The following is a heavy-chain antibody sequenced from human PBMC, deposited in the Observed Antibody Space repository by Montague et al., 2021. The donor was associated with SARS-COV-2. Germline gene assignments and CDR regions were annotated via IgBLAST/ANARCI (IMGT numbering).Heavy chain of an antibody. D-gene: IGHD3-10*01. J-gene: IGHJ2*01. CDR1: DGSLSTYY. CDR3: ARVRDYFTSGNSILCWYLDL. V-gene: IGHV4-34*01. CDR2: INRGGNT. Sequence: SETLSLTCAIYDGSLSTYYWNWIRQPPGKGLECIGDINRGGNTNXTPSLKSRVTISVATSKNQFSLNLNSVTAADTAIYYCARVRDYFTSGNSILCWYLDLWGRGTPVSVSS.